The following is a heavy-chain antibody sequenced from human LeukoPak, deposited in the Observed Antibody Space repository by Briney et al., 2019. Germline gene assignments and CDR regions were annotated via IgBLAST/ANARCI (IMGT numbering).Heavy chain of an antibody. V-gene: IGHV4-59*08. CDR1: GASISSYY. Sequence: SETLSLTRTVSGASISSYYWSWIRQPPGKGLEWIGYIYYSGIINYNPSLKSRVTMSVDTSKNQFSLKLSSVTAADTAVYYCARLGVAGTSWFDPWGQGTLVTVSS. J-gene: IGHJ5*02. D-gene: IGHD6-19*01. CDR3: ARLGVAGTSWFDP. CDR2: IYYSGII.